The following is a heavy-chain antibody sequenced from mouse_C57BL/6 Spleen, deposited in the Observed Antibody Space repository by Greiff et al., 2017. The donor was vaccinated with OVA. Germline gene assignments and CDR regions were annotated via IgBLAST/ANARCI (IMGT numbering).Heavy chain of an antibody. V-gene: IGHV3-6*01. CDR1: GYSITSGYY. D-gene: IGHD1-1*01. J-gene: IGHJ1*03. CDR2: ISYDGSN. Sequence: EVKLVESGPGLVKPSQSLSLTCSVTGYSITSGYYWNWIRQFPGNKLEWMGYISYDGSNNYNPSLKNRISITRDTSKNQFFLKLNSVTTEDTATYYCAADRDYYGSSYPSWYFDVWGTGTTVTVSS. CDR3: AADRDYYGSSYPSWYFDV.